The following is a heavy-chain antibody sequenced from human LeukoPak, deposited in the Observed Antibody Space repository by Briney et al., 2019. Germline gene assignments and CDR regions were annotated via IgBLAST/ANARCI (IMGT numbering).Heavy chain of an antibody. J-gene: IGHJ4*02. CDR2: IRYDGSNK. V-gene: IGHV3-30*02. D-gene: IGHD2-15*01. CDR1: GFTFSSYG. CDR3: AKDVPRYCSGGSCSTIDY. Sequence: AGGSLRLSCAASGFTFSSYGMHWVRQAPGKGLEWVAFIRYDGSNKYYADSVKGRFTISRDNSKNTLYLQMNSLRAEDTAVYYCAKDVPRYCSGGSCSTIDYWGQGTLVTVSS.